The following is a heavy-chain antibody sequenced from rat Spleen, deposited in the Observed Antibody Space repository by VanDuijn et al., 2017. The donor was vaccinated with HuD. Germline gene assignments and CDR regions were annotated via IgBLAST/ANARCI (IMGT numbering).Heavy chain of an antibody. V-gene: IGHV5-27*01. CDR2: ITNSGGST. CDR1: GFTFSNYG. Sequence: EVQLVESGGGLVQPGRSLKLSCAASGFTFSNYGMAWVRQAPTKGLEWVAPITNSGGSTYYRDSVKGRFTTSRDNAKSTLYLQMDSLRSEDTATYYCTTKGVYGGYNDYFDYWGQGVMVTVSS. D-gene: IGHD1-11*01. CDR3: TTKGVYGGYNDYFDY. J-gene: IGHJ2*01.